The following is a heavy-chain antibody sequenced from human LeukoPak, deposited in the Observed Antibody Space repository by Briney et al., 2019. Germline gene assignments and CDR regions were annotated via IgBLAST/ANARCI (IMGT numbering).Heavy chain of an antibody. CDR3: ARKVGGVNNFDY. CDR1: GFIFYNYA. D-gene: IGHD3-16*01. J-gene: IGHJ4*02. CDR2: IRGSGSST. Sequence: GGSLRLSCAASGFIFYNYAMSWVRQAPGMGLEWVSVIRGSGSSTYYADSVKGRFTISRDNSNNTLYLQMNNLRADDTAVYYCARKVGGVNNFDYWGQGTLVTVSS. V-gene: IGHV3-23*01.